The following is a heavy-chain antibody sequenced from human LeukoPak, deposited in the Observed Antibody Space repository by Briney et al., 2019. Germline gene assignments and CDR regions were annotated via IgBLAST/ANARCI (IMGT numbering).Heavy chain of an antibody. Sequence: SETLSLTCSVSDYSLSSRYSWGWIRQPPGKGLEWIATLYRSGRTNYNPSLKSRVTISLDTSKNQSSLKLNSVTAADTAVYYCATLGAYCTSTSCYDYWGQGTLVTVSS. CDR2: LYRSGRT. D-gene: IGHD2-2*01. CDR3: ATLGAYCTSTSCYDY. V-gene: IGHV4-38-2*01. CDR1: DYSLSSRYS. J-gene: IGHJ4*02.